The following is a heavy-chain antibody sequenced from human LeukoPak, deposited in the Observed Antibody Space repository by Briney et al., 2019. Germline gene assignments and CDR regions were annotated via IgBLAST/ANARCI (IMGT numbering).Heavy chain of an antibody. D-gene: IGHD5-24*01. CDR3: ARGRVQFDP. CDR1: GFTFNSYA. CDR2: IYTGGDT. Sequence: PGGSLRLSCAVSGFTFNSYAMNWVRQAPGKGLEWVSVIYTGGDTYFADSVKGRFTVSRDHSKNTLFLQMNSLRADDTAVYYCARGRVQFDPWGQGTLVTVSS. J-gene: IGHJ5*02. V-gene: IGHV3-23*03.